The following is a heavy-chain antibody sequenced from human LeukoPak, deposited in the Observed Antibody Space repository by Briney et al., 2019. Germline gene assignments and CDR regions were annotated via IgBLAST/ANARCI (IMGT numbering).Heavy chain of an antibody. V-gene: IGHV4-31*03. CDR1: GGSISSGGYY. CDR2: IYYSGST. J-gene: IGHJ4*02. CDR3: ARVAHGLHDY. D-gene: IGHD2-15*01. Sequence: SETLSLTCTVSGGSISSGGYYWSWIRQHPGKGLEWIGYIYYSGSTYYNPSLRSRVTISVDTSKNQFSLKLSSVTAADTAVYYCARVAHGLHDYWGQGTLVTVSS.